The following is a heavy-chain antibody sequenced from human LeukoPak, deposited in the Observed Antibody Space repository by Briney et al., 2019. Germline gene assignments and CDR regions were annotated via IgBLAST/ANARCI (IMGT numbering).Heavy chain of an antibody. V-gene: IGHV1-8*01. CDR3: ARFGPYYYDSSGYFPTPANWFDP. J-gene: IGHJ5*02. CDR1: GYTFTSYD. D-gene: IGHD3-22*01. CDR2: MNPSSGNT. Sequence: ASVKVSCKASGYTFTSYDINWVRQATGQGLEWMGWMNPSSGNTGYAQKFQGRVTMTRNTSISTAYMELSSLRSEDTAVYYCARFGPYYYDSSGYFPTPANWFDPWGQGTLVTVSS.